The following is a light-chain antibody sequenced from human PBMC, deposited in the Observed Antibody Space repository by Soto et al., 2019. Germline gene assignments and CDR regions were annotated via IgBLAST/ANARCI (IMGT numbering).Light chain of an antibody. CDR2: SNN. V-gene: IGLV1-44*01. CDR1: SSNIGSNT. J-gene: IGLJ1*01. CDR3: AAWDDSLNGYV. Sequence: QPVLTQPPSASGTPGRRVVISCSGSSSNIGSNTVNWYQQLPGTAPKLLIYSNNHRPSGVPDRFSGSKSGTSASLAISGLQSDDEANYYCAAWDDSLNGYVFATGTKLTVL.